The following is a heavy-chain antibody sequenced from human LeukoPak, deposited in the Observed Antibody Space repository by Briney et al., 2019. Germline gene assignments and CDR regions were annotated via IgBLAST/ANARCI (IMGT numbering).Heavy chain of an antibody. V-gene: IGHV3-30-3*01. CDR3: ARDSGYDFLDY. CDR1: GFTFSSYA. CDR2: ISYDGSNK. Sequence: PGGSLRLSCAASGFTFSSYAMHWVRQAPGKGLEWVAVISYDGSNKYYADSVKGRFTISRDNSKNTLYLQMNSLRAEDTAVYYCARDSGYDFLDYWGQGTLVTVSS. D-gene: IGHD5-12*01. J-gene: IGHJ4*02.